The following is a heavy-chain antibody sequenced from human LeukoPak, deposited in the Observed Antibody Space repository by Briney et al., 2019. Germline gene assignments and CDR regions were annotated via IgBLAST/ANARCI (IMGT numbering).Heavy chain of an antibody. Sequence: ASVKVSCKASGYTFSGDYMHWVRQAPGQGLEWMGWIDPNSGDTNYAQKFQGRVTMTRDTSISTAYMELSRLRSDDTAVYYCARHSSSWLDAFDIWGQGTMVTVSS. D-gene: IGHD6-13*01. CDR2: IDPNSGDT. J-gene: IGHJ3*02. CDR1: GYTFSGDY. CDR3: ARHSSSWLDAFDI. V-gene: IGHV1-2*02.